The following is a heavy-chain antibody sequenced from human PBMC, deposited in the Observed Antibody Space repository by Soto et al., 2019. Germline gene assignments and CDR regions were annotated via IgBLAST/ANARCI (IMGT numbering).Heavy chain of an antibody. Sequence: EVQLLESGGGLVQPGWSLRLSCAASGFTFSSYAMSWVRQAPGKGLEWVSTISGSGGSTYYADSVKGRFTISRDNSKNTLYLQMNSLRAEDTAVYYCAKDAVYYYDSSGSRFDPWGQGTLVTVSS. CDR1: GFTFSSYA. V-gene: IGHV3-23*01. CDR3: AKDAVYYYDSSGSRFDP. D-gene: IGHD3-22*01. CDR2: ISGSGGST. J-gene: IGHJ5*02.